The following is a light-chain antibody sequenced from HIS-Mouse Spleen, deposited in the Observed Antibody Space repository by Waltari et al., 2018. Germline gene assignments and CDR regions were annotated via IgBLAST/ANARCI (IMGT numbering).Light chain of an antibody. CDR1: QGISSY. V-gene: IGKV1-8*01. Sequence: AIRMTQSPSSFSASTGDRVTITCRASQGISSYLAWYQQKPGKAPKLLIYAASTLKSGVPSRFSGSGSGTDFTLTISCLLSEDFATYYCQQYYSYPPFFGPGTKVDIK. CDR2: AAS. CDR3: QQYYSYPPF. J-gene: IGKJ3*01.